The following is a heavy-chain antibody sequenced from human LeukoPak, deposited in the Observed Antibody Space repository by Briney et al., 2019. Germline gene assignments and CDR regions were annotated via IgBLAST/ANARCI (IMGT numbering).Heavy chain of an antibody. D-gene: IGHD3-10*01. CDR1: GGSFSGYY. CDR3: ARGRILLWFGELSSDDAFDI. CDR2: INHSGST. J-gene: IGHJ3*02. Sequence: PSETLSLTCAVYGGSFSGYYWSWIRQPPGKGLEWIGEINHSGSTNYNPSLKSRVTISVDTSKNQFSLKLSSVTAADMAVYYCARGRILLWFGELSSDDAFDIWGQGTMVTVSS. V-gene: IGHV4-34*01.